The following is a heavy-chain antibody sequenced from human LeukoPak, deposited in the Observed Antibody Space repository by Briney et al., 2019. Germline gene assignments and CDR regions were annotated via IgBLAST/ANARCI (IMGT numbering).Heavy chain of an antibody. CDR3: ARAYSSSGWTGPFDY. CDR1: GYSFTSYW. CDR2: IYPGDSDT. V-gene: IGHV5-51*01. J-gene: IGHJ4*02. D-gene: IGHD6-19*01. Sequence: GESLKISCKGSGYSFTSYWIGWVRQMPGKGLEWMGIIYPGDSDTRYSPSFQGQVAISADKSISTAYLQWSSLKASDTAMYYCARAYSSSGWTGPFDYWGQGTLVTVSS.